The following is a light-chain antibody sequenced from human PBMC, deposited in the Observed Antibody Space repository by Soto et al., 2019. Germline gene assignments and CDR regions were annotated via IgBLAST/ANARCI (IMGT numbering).Light chain of an antibody. J-gene: IGLJ3*02. CDR3: CSYAGSRTWV. Sequence: QSALTQPASVSGSPGQSITISCTGTSSDVGSYNFVSWYQQYPGKVPKLMIYEGSKRPSGFSNRFSGSKSGNTASLTISGXXXXXXXXYYCCSYAGSRTWVFGGGTKVTV. CDR2: EGS. CDR1: SSDVGSYNF. V-gene: IGLV2-23*01.